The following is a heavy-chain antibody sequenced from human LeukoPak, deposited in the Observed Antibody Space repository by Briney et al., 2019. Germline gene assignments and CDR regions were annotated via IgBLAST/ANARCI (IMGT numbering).Heavy chain of an antibody. V-gene: IGHV4-30-4*01. CDR3: ARKYPDHWFDP. J-gene: IGHJ5*02. Sequence: PQTLSLTCTVSGGSISSGNYYWSWIRQPPGKGLEWIGYIFYLGNTYYNPSLRSRVSISVNTFKNQFSLKLTAVTAADTAVYYCARKYPDHWFDPWGQGTLVTVSS. CDR1: GGSISSGNYY. CDR2: IFYLGNT. D-gene: IGHD6-6*01.